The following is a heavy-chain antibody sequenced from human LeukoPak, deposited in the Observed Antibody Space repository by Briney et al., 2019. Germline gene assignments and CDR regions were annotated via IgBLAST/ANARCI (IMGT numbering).Heavy chain of an antibody. V-gene: IGHV3-23*01. D-gene: IGHD5-18*01. CDR3: ARDRADGYNYGDYFDN. CDR1: QFKFNNYG. J-gene: IGHJ4*02. Sequence: GGSLRLSCATSQFKFNNYGMTWVRQAPGKGLEWVSSITGSGGRTQYADSVQGRFTISRDNSKNTVYLQMDSLRAEDTAVYYCARDRADGYNYGDYFDNWGQGTLVTVSS. CDR2: ITGSGGRT.